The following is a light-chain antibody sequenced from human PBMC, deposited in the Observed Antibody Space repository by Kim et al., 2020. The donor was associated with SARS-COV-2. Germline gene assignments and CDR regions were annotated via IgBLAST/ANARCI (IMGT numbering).Light chain of an antibody. CDR3: QQYGAT. CDR1: QGVSTSD. V-gene: IGKV3-20*01. CDR2: GAS. J-gene: IGKJ4*01. Sequence: TLSVSPGDRATVSCRASQGVSTSDLAWYQHKPGKAPRLRIHGASSRATGIPDRFSGSGSGSDFTLTISRLEPEDFAVYYCQQYGATFGGGTKLEI.